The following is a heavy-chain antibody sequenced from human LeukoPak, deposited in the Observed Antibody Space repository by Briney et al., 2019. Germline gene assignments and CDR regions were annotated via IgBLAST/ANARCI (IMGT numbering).Heavy chain of an antibody. CDR3: ARVSGGTYPDY. Sequence: TLSLTCTVSGGSISSGDYYWSWIRQPPGKGLEWIGYIYYSGSTYYNPSLNSLVTISVDTSTNQFSLKLSSVTAADTAVYYCARVSGGTYPDYWGGGTLVSVS. D-gene: IGHD1-26*01. CDR1: GGSISSGDYY. CDR2: IYYSGST. V-gene: IGHV4-30-4*01. J-gene: IGHJ4*02.